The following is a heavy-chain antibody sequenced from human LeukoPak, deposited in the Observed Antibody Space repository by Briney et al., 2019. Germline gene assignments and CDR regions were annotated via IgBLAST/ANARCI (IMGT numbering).Heavy chain of an antibody. V-gene: IGHV4-34*01. D-gene: IGHD1-26*01. Sequence: SETLSLTCAVYGGSLSGYYWSWIRQPPGKGLEWIGEINHSGSTNYNPSLKSRVTISVDTSKNQFSLKLSSVTAADTAVYYCARAPRGSYYVGRVGDGMDVWGQGTTVTVSS. CDR3: ARAPRGSYYVGRVGDGMDV. CDR1: GGSLSGYY. J-gene: IGHJ6*02. CDR2: INHSGST.